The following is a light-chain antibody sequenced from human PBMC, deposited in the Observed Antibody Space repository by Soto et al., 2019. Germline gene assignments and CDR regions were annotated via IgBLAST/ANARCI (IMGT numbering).Light chain of an antibody. CDR2: DVN. Sequence: QSVLTQPASVSGSPGQSITISCTGTSSDVGGFFHVSWYQHHPAKAPKLIIYDVNNRPSGVSNRFSASKSGNTASLTISGLQAEDEADYYCSSATSSSTPVLFGGGTKLTVL. V-gene: IGLV2-14*03. J-gene: IGLJ2*01. CDR1: SSDVGGFFH. CDR3: SSATSSSTPVL.